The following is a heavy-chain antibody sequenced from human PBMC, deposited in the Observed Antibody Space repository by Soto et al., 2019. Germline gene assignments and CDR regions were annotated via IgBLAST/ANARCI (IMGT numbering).Heavy chain of an antibody. CDR1: GGTFSNYA. CDR3: ARVEAVAGLYNYPALDV. Sequence: QVQLVQSGAEVKKPGSSVKVSCKVSGGTFSNYAIDWVRLAPGHGLEWMGGIVPIFGTTYYTHKFQGRATIIADDSTTTAYLEMSSLRSEDTAIYYCARVEAVAGLYNYPALDVWGQGTAVTVSS. V-gene: IGHV1-69*12. CDR2: IVPIFGTT. J-gene: IGHJ6*02. D-gene: IGHD6-19*01.